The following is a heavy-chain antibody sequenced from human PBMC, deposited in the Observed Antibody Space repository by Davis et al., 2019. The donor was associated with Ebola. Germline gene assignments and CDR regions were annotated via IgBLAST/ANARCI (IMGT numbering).Heavy chain of an antibody. CDR1: GFTFSSYS. J-gene: IGHJ6*02. D-gene: IGHD2-2*01. CDR2: ISISVDYT. CDR3: ARDAYGCSSTSCYYYYGMDV. V-gene: IGHV3-21*01. Sequence: PGGSLRLSCAVSGFTFSSYSIHWVRQAPGKGLGRVSSISISVDYTYYSDSVKGRFPIPRDNAKKSLYLQMDSLRAEDTAVYYCARDAYGCSSTSCYYYYGMDVWGQGTTVTVSS.